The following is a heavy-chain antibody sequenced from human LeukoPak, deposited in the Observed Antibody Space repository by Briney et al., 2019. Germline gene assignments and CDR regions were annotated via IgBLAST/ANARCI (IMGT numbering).Heavy chain of an antibody. D-gene: IGHD3-22*01. Sequence: GGSLRLSCAASGFTVSSNYMSWVRQAPGKGLEWVSVIYSGGSTYYADSVKGRFTISRDNSKNTLYLQMNSLRAEDTAVYYCARDTMIVVGGSDYWGQGTLVTVSS. V-gene: IGHV3-53*01. J-gene: IGHJ4*02. CDR1: GFTVSSNY. CDR3: ARDTMIVVGGSDY. CDR2: IYSGGST.